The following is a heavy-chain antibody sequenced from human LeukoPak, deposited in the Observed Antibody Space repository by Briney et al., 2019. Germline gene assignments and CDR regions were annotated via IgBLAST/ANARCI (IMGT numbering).Heavy chain of an antibody. CDR3: TTDEYYDSSGYYYGLEFDY. CDR2: IKSKTDGGTT. D-gene: IGHD3-22*01. Sequence: PGGSLRLSCAASGFTFSNAWMSWVRQAPGKGLEWVGRIKSKTDGGTTDYAAPVKGRFTISRDDSKNTLYLQMNSLKTEDTAVYYCTTDEYYDSSGYYYGLEFDYWVQGTLVTVSS. J-gene: IGHJ4*02. CDR1: GFTFSNAW. V-gene: IGHV3-15*01.